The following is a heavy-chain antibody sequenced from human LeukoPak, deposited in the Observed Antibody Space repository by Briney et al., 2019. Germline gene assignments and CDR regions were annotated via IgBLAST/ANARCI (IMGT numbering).Heavy chain of an antibody. CDR3: ARGYYLNWFDP. V-gene: IGHV4-59*08. CDR1: GGSMSTYY. J-gene: IGHJ5*02. D-gene: IGHD3-10*01. CDR2: IYYSGST. Sequence: KPSETLSLTCTVSGGSMSTYYWSWIRQPPEKGLEWIGYIYYSGSTNYNPSLKSRVTISVDTSKNQFSLKLSSVTAADTAVYYCARGYYLNWFDPWGQGTLVTVSS.